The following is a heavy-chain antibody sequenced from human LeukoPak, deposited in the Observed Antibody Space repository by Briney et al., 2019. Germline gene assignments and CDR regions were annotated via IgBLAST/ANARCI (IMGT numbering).Heavy chain of an antibody. D-gene: IGHD3-3*01. CDR1: GFTFSNAW. J-gene: IGHJ3*02. CDR3: TTGTLKYYDFWSGYLARAEGDAFDI. V-gene: IGHV3-15*01. Sequence: GGSLRLSCAASGFTFSNAWMSWVRQAPGKGLEWVGRIKSKTDGGTTDYAAPVKGRFTISRDDSKNTLYLQMNSLKTEDTAVYYCTTGTLKYYDFWSGYLARAEGDAFDIWGQGTMVTVSS. CDR2: IKSKTDGGTT.